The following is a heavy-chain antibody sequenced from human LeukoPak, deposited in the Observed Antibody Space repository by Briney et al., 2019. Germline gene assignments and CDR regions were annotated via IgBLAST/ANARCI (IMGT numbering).Heavy chain of an antibody. Sequence: SETLSLTCTVSGDSISSSSYYWGWIRQPPGKGLEWIGSIYYSGSTYYNPSLKSRVTISIDTSKNQFSLKLNSVTAADTAVYYCARQQLVYDYWGQGTLVTVSS. CDR2: IYYSGST. V-gene: IGHV4-39*01. CDR1: GDSISSSSYY. J-gene: IGHJ4*02. D-gene: IGHD6-6*01. CDR3: ARQQLVYDY.